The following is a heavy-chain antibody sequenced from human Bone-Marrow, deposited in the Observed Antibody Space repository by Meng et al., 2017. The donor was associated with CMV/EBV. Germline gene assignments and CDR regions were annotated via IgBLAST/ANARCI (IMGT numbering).Heavy chain of an antibody. CDR2: INPNSGGT. J-gene: IGHJ4*02. V-gene: IGHV1-2*02. CDR1: GYTFTGYY. Sequence: QVQMLKFGGGGKTPGASGKVSCKASGYTFTGYYMHWVRQAPGQGLEWMGWINPNSGGTNYAQKFQGRVTMTRDTSISTAYMELSRLRSDDTAVYYCARGCRGSYPLVDYWGQGTLVTVSS. CDR3: ARGCRGSYPLVDY. D-gene: IGHD1-26*01.